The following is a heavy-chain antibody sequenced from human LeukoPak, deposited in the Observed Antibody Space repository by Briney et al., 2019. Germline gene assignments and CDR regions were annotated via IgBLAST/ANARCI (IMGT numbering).Heavy chain of an antibody. D-gene: IGHD6-6*01. CDR2: VSGSGGST. J-gene: IGHJ6*03. Sequence: GGSLRLSCAASGFTFSSYAMSWVRQAPGKGLEWVSAVSGSGGSTYYADSVKGRFTISRDNSKNTLYLQMNSLRAEDTAVYYCAKEVAARPDRYYYYMDVWGKGTTVSVSS. CDR3: AKEVAARPDRYYYYMDV. CDR1: GFTFSSYA. V-gene: IGHV3-23*01.